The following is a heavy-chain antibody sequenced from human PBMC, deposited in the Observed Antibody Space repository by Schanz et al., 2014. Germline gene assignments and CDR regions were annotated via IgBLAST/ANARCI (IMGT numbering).Heavy chain of an antibody. V-gene: IGHV1-18*01. CDR3: ARGGYSSGWYDRDIAHFDY. J-gene: IGHJ4*02. D-gene: IGHD6-19*01. CDR1: GYTFTSDG. CDR2: ISAYNGHT. Sequence: QVHLAQSGAEVKKPGASVKVSCKASGYTFTSDGINWVRQTPGQGLEWMGWISAYNGHTDYAQKLQGRVTMTTDTSTSTAYMELRSLRSDDTAVYYCARGGYSSGWYDRDIAHFDYWGQGTLVTVSS.